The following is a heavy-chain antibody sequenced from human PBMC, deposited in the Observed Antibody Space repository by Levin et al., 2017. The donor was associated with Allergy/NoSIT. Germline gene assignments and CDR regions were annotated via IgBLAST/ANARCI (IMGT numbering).Heavy chain of an antibody. J-gene: IGHJ4*02. CDR3: AARSGTYPYYFDY. CDR2: ISTYNGNT. V-gene: IGHV1-18*01. Sequence: PAASVKVSCKASGYTFTNYGLSWMRQAPGQGLEWMGWISTYNGNTNYAQKFQGRVTMTTDTSTSTAYMELRSLRSDDTAVYYCAARSGTYPYYFDYWGQGTLVTVSS. D-gene: IGHD1-26*01. CDR1: GYTFTNYG.